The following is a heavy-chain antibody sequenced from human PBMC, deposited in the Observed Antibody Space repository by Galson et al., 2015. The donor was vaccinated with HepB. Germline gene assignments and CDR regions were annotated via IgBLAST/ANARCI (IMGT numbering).Heavy chain of an antibody. Sequence: SVKVSCKASGYTLTDLSMHWVRQAPGKGLEWMGGFDPEDGETIYAQKFQGRVTMTEDTSTDTAYMELSSLRSEDTAVYYCATDIVATTDFDYWGQGTLVTVSS. V-gene: IGHV1-24*01. CDR2: FDPEDGET. D-gene: IGHD5-12*01. CDR1: GYTLTDLS. CDR3: ATDIVATTDFDY. J-gene: IGHJ4*02.